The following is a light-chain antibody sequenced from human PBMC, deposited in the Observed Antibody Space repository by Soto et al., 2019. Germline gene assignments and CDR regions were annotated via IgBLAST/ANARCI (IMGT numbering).Light chain of an antibody. V-gene: IGLV2-23*01. CDR2: EGS. Sequence: QSALTQPASVSGSPGQSITISCTGTSSDVGSYNLVSWYQQHPGKAPKLMIYEGSKRPSGVSNRFSGSKSGNTASLTISGLQDEEEADYYCCSYAGSSTRVVFGGGTKLTVL. J-gene: IGLJ2*01. CDR1: SSDVGSYNL. CDR3: CSYAGSSTRVV.